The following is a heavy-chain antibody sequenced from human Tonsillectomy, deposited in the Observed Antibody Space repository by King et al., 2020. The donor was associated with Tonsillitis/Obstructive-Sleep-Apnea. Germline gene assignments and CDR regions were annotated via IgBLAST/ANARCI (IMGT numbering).Heavy chain of an antibody. J-gene: IGHJ2*01. CDR1: GYTFTSYG. CDR2: ISAYNGDT. Sequence: VQLVEAGAEVKKPGASVKVSCKASGYTFTSYGISWVRQAPGQGLEGRGWISAYNGDTHSAQKLQGRVTMTTHTSASRAYMELRSLRSDDTAVYYCARVDGSSGYSAWYFALWGRGTLVTVSS. V-gene: IGHV1-18*01. CDR3: ARVDGSSGYSAWYFAL. D-gene: IGHD3-22*01.